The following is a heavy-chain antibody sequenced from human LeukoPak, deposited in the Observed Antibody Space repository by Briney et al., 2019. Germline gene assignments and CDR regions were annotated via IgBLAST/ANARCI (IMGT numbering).Heavy chain of an antibody. J-gene: IGHJ4*02. Sequence: ASVKVSCKASGGTFSSYAISWVRQAPGQGLEWMGRIIPILGIANYAQRFQGRVTITADKSTSTAYMELSSLRSEDTAVYYCARGVSSSWNYYFDYWGQGTLVTVSS. D-gene: IGHD6-13*01. CDR2: IIPILGIA. CDR3: ARGVSSSWNYYFDY. CDR1: GGTFSSYA. V-gene: IGHV1-69*04.